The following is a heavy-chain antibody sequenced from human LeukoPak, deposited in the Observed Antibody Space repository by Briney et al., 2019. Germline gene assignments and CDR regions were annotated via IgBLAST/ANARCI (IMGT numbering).Heavy chain of an antibody. CDR3: ARRPQGGYVWGSYRPSSHAFDI. D-gene: IGHD3-16*02. CDR2: INHSGST. CDR1: GGSFSGYY. J-gene: IGHJ3*02. Sequence: PSETLSLTCAVYGGSFSGYYWSWIRQPPGKGLEWIGEINHSGSTNYNPSLKSRVTISVDTSKNQFSLKLSSVTAADTAVYYCARRPQGGYVWGSYRPSSHAFDIWGQGTMVTVSS. V-gene: IGHV4-34*01.